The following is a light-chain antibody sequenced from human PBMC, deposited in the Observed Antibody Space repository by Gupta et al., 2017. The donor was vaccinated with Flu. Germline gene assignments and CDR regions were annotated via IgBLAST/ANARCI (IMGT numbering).Light chain of an antibody. CDR2: DND. CDR1: GSNIGNHY. CDR3: GTWDSSLSAVV. J-gene: IGLJ2*01. V-gene: IGLV1-51*01. Sequence: QSVLTQPPSVSAAPGQKVTISCSGSGSNIGNHYVSWYQQLPGAAPKLLIHDNDERPSGIPDRFSGSKSGTSATLGITGLQTGDEADYYCGTWDSSLSAVVFGGGTKLTVL.